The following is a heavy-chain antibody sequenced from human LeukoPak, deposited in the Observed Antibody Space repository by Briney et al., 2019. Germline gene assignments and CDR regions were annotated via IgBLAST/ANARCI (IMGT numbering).Heavy chain of an antibody. Sequence: GRSLRLSCAASGFTFSSYGMHWVRQAPGKGLEWVAVISYDGSNKYYADSVKGRFTISRDNSKNTLYLQMSSLRAEDTAVYYCAKDLKPYGSGSYYFDYWGQGTLVTVSS. CDR1: GFTFSSYG. D-gene: IGHD3-10*01. CDR2: ISYDGSNK. CDR3: AKDLKPYGSGSYYFDY. V-gene: IGHV3-30*18. J-gene: IGHJ4*02.